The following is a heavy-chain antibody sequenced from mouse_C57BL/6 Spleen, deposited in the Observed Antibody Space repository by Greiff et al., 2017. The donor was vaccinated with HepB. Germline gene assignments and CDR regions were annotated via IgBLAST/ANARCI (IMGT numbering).Heavy chain of an antibody. CDR3: ARWGIYYGNSNYFDY. CDR1: GYTFTSYW. V-gene: IGHV1-55*01. CDR2: IYPGSGST. Sequence: VQLQQPGAELVKPGASVKMSCKASGYTFTSYWITWVKQRPGQGLEWIGDIYPGSGSTNYNEKFKSKATLTVDTSSSTAYMQLSSLTSEDSAVYYCARWGIYYGNSNYFDYWGQGTTLTVSS. J-gene: IGHJ2*01. D-gene: IGHD2-1*01.